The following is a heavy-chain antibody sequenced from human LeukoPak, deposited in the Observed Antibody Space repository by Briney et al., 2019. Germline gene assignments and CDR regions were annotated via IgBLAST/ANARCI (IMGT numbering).Heavy chain of an antibody. V-gene: IGHV5-51*01. Sequence: GESLKISSKGSGYSFTNYWIGWVRQMPGKGLEWMGIIYPGDSDTRYSPSFQGQVTISADKSISTAYLQWSSLKASDTAMYYCARQYSGYDYYFDYWGQGTLVTVSS. J-gene: IGHJ4*02. D-gene: IGHD5-12*01. CDR1: GYSFTNYW. CDR2: IYPGDSDT. CDR3: ARQYSGYDYYFDY.